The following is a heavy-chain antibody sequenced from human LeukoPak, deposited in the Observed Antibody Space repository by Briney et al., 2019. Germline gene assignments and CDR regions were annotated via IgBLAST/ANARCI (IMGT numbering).Heavy chain of an antibody. CDR1: GGSISSGGYY. V-gene: IGHV4-31*03. J-gene: IGHJ6*02. Sequence: SETLSLTCTVSGGSISSGGYYWSWIRQHPGKGLEWIGYIYYSGSTYYNPSLKSRVTISVDTSKNQFSLKLSSVTAADTAVYYCASGGYSYGFYYYYGMDVWGQGTTVTVSS. D-gene: IGHD5-18*01. CDR2: IYYSGST. CDR3: ASGGYSYGFYYYYGMDV.